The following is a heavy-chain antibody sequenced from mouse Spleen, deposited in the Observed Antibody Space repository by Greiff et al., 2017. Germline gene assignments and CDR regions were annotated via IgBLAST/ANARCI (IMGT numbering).Heavy chain of an antibody. V-gene: IGHV3-2*02. J-gene: IGHJ3*01. CDR3: ARGNWDVWFAY. CDR2: ISYSGST. Sequence: EVQLQQSGPGLVKPSQSLSLTCTVTGYSITSDYAWNWIRQFPGNKLEWMGYISYSGSTSYNPSLKSRISITRDTSKNQFFLQLNSVTTEDTATYYCARGNWDVWFAYWGQGTLVTVSA. CDR1: GYSITSDYA. D-gene: IGHD4-1*01.